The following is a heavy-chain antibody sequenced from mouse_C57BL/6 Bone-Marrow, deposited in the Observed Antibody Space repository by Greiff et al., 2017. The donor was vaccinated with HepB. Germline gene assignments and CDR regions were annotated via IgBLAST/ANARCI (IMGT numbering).Heavy chain of an antibody. V-gene: IGHV1-69*01. CDR1: GYTFTSYW. Sequence: VQLQQPGAELVMPGASVKLSCKASGYTFTSYWMHWVKQRPGQGLEWIGEIDPSDSYTNYNQKFKGKSTLTVDKSSSTAYMQLSSLTSEDSAVYYCARSPPYGYYFDYWGQGTTLTVSS. CDR3: ARSPPYGYYFDY. J-gene: IGHJ2*01. D-gene: IGHD1-1*01. CDR2: IDPSDSYT.